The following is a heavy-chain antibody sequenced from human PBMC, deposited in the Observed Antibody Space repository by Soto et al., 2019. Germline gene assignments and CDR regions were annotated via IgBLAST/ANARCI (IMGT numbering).Heavy chain of an antibody. CDR3: ARXGVVVVPAALYYYGMDV. Sequence: SQTLSLTCAISGDSVSSNSAAWNWIRQSPSRGLEWLGRTYYRSKWYNDYAVSVKSRITINPDTSKNQFSLQLNSVTPEDTAVYYCARXGVVVVPAALYYYGMDVWGQGTTVTVSS. V-gene: IGHV6-1*01. D-gene: IGHD2-2*01. CDR2: TYYRSKWYN. J-gene: IGHJ6*02. CDR1: GDSVSSNSAA.